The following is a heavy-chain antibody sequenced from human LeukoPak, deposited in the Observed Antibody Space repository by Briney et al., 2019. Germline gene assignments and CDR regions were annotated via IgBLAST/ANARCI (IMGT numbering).Heavy chain of an antibody. CDR1: GYTFTGYY. Sequence: GASVKVSCKASGYTFTGYYMHWVRQAPGQGLEWMGWINPNSGGTNYAQKFQGRVTMTRDTSISTAYMELSRLRSDDTAMYYCARQSADYYDSSGYSPFDYWGQGTLVTVSS. CDR2: INPNSGGT. V-gene: IGHV1-2*02. J-gene: IGHJ4*02. D-gene: IGHD3-22*01. CDR3: ARQSADYYDSSGYSPFDY.